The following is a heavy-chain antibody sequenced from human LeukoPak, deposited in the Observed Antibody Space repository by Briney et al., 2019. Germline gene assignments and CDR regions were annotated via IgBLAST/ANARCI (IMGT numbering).Heavy chain of an antibody. Sequence: GASVKVSCKASGYTFTSYAITWVRQAPGQGLEWLGWISAYNGNTNYAQRLQGRVTMTTDTSTSTAYMELSSVTAADTAVYYCARDLLRKPWHYYASGAIWGQGTLVTVTS. CDR1: GYTFTSYA. J-gene: IGHJ4*02. CDR3: ARDLLRKPWHYYASGAI. D-gene: IGHD3-10*01. V-gene: IGHV1-18*01. CDR2: ISAYNGNT.